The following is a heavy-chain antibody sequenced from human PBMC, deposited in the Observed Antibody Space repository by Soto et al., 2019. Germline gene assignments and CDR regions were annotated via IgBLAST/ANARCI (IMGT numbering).Heavy chain of an antibody. CDR3: ARQGAGGSSWDVSLGGGLAY. D-gene: IGHD6-13*01. J-gene: IGHJ4*02. Sequence: TSETLSLTCTVSGGSISSSSYYWGWIRQPPGKGLEWIGSIYYSGSTYYNPSLKSRVTISVDTSKNQFSLKLSSVTAADTAVYYCARQGAGGSSWDVSLGGGLAYWGQGTLVTVSS. CDR2: IYYSGST. V-gene: IGHV4-39*01. CDR1: GGSISSSSYY.